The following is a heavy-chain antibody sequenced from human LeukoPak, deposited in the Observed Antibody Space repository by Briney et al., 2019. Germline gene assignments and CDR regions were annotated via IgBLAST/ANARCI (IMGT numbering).Heavy chain of an antibody. J-gene: IGHJ4*02. Sequence: GGSLRLSCAASGFTFSTYAMSWVRQAPGNGLEWVSDISGTGGRTYYADSVKGRFTISRDNSKNTVNLLMNSLRAEDTAIYYCARDVPYYYDSSGYYSPFDCWGQGTLVTVSS. V-gene: IGHV3-23*01. D-gene: IGHD3-22*01. CDR3: ARDVPYYYDSSGYYSPFDC. CDR2: ISGTGGRT. CDR1: GFTFSTYA.